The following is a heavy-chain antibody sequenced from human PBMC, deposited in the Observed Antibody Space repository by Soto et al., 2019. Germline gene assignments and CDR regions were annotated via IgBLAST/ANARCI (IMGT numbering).Heavy chain of an antibody. Sequence: GGSLRLSCAASGFTFSSYAMSWVRQAPGKGLEWVSAISGSGGSTYYADSVKGRFTISRDNSKNTLYLQMNSLRAEDTAVYYCAKQGSGYDLSYYFYCWGQGTLVTVSS. CDR1: GFTFSSYA. V-gene: IGHV3-23*01. J-gene: IGHJ4*02. CDR3: AKQGSGYDLSYYFYC. D-gene: IGHD5-12*01. CDR2: ISGSGGST.